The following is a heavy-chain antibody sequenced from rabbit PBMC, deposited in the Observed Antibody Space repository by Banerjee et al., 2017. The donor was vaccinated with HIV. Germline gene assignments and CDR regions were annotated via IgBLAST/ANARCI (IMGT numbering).Heavy chain of an antibody. Sequence: KGLELIACIYTGTGSTWYASWAKGRVTISNTSSTTVTLQMTSLTAADTASYFCARGSSSSGWGLNSWGQGTLVTVS. V-gene: IGHV1S40*01. D-gene: IGHD4-1*01. CDR3: ARGSSSSGWGLNS. J-gene: IGHJ3*01. CDR2: IYTGTGST.